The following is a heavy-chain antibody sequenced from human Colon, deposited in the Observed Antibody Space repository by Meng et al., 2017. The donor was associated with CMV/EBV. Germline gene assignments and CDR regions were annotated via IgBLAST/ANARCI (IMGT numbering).Heavy chain of an antibody. V-gene: IGHV1-18*01. CDR1: GYKFSIYG. D-gene: IGHD4-17*01. J-gene: IGHJ4*02. CDR3: ARAGAAVTTHFDL. CDR2: ISAENGNT. Sequence: CKASGYKFSIYGITWVRQVPGQGLEWVGWISAENGNTNYAQKFQGRVTVTTDTSTKTAYMELRGLKSDDSAVYYCARAGAAVTTHFDLWGQGTLVTVSS.